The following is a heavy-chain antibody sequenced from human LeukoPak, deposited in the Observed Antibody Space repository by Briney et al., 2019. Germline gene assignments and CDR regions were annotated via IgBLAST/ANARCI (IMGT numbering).Heavy chain of an antibody. CDR1: GVSFSGYY. J-gene: IGHJ3*02. V-gene: IGHV4-34*01. CDR2: INHSGST. Sequence: SETLSLTCAVYGVSFSGYYWSWIRQPPGKGLEWIGEINHSGSTNYNPSLKSRVTISVDTSKNQFSLKLSSVTAADTAVYYCARDSIVVVVAATNDAFDIWGQGTMVTVSS. CDR3: ARDSIVVVVAATNDAFDI. D-gene: IGHD2-15*01.